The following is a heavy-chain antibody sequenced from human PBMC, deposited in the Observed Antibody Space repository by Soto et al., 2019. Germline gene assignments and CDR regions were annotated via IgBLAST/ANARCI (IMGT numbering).Heavy chain of an antibody. CDR1: GYTFTSYG. Sequence: ASVKVSCKASGYTFTSYGIIWVRQAPGQGLEWMGWMNPNSGNTGYAQKFQGRVTMTRNTSISTAYMELSSLRSEDTAVYYCGRGLGSGYDYYYYYYYGMDVWGQGTTVTVSS. CDR2: MNPNSGNT. D-gene: IGHD5-12*01. V-gene: IGHV1-8*02. J-gene: IGHJ6*02. CDR3: GRGLGSGYDYYYYYYYGMDV.